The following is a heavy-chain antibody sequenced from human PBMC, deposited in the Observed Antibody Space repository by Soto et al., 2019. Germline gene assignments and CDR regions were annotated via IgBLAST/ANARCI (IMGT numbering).Heavy chain of an antibody. CDR2: FSHSENT. Sequence: PXETLSLTCVVSGDSISSGYYWGWIRQPPGKGLDWIASFSHSENTYYNPSLKSRVTISVDTSKNQFSLKLKSVTAADTAVYYCSRAAGWGKQRRFEPWGTGTLVTV. D-gene: IGHD3-16*01. V-gene: IGHV4-38-2*01. J-gene: IGHJ5*02. CDR1: GDSISSGYY. CDR3: SRAAGWGKQRRFEP.